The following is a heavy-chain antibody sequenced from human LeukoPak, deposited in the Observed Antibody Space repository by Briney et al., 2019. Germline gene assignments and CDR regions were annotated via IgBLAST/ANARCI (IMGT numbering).Heavy chain of an antibody. CDR1: GYTFTSYY. Sequence: ASVTVSCKASGYTFTSYYMHWVRQAPGLGLEWMGIINPSGGSTSYAQKFQGRVTMTRDMSTSTVYMELSSLRSEDTAVYYCARLANDCGDSHAYYFDYWGQGTLVTVSS. V-gene: IGHV1-46*01. D-gene: IGHD4-17*01. CDR3: ARLANDCGDSHAYYFDY. CDR2: INPSGGST. J-gene: IGHJ4*02.